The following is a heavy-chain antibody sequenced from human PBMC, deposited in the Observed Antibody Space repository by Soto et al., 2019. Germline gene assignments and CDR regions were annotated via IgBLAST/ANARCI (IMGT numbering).Heavy chain of an antibody. D-gene: IGHD6-6*01. V-gene: IGHV3-66*01. Sequence: GGSLRLSCAASGFTVSSNYMSWVRQAPGKGLEWVSVIYSGGSTYYADSVKGRFTISRDNSKNTLYLQMNSLRAEDTAVYYCARDGVGSIATPKLFYYYYMDVWRKAPTVTVSS. CDR2: IYSGGST. J-gene: IGHJ6*03. CDR1: GFTVSSNY. CDR3: ARDGVGSIATPKLFYYYYMDV.